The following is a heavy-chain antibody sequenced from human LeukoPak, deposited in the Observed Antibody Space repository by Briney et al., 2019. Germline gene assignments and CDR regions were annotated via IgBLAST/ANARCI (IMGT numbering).Heavy chain of an antibody. J-gene: IGHJ4*02. CDR1: GSTFSSYS. V-gene: IGHV3-21*01. D-gene: IGHD5-18*01. CDR2: ISSSSSYI. Sequence: GGSLRLSCAASGSTFSSYSMNWVRQAPGKGLEWVSSISSSSSYIYYADSVKGRFTISRDNAKNSLYLQMNSLRAEDTAVYYCARDLGGYSYALDYWGQGTLVTVSS. CDR3: ARDLGGYSYALDY.